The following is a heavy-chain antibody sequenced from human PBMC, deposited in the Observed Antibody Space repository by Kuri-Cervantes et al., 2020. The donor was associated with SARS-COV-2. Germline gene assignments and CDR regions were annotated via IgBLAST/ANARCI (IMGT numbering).Heavy chain of an antibody. J-gene: IGHJ4*02. Sequence: GGSLRLSCAASGFTFSGSAMHWVRQASGKGLEWVSVIYSGGSTYYADSVKGRFTISRDNSKNTLYLQMNSLRAEDTAVYYCARTASGYAFHFDYWGQGTLVTVSS. CDR2: IYSGGST. CDR3: ARTASGYAFHFDY. V-gene: IGHV3-66*01. D-gene: IGHD5-12*01. CDR1: GFTFSGSA.